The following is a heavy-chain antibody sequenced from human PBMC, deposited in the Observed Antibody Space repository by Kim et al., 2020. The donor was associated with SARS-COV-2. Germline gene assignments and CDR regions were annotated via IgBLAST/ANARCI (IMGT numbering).Heavy chain of an antibody. J-gene: IGHJ4*02. CDR3: VRRLPL. CDR1: GFTFSYYD. CDR2: ISTSNNTL. Sequence: GGSLRLSCTGSGFTFSYYDMNWVRQAPGQGLEWISHISTSNNTLYADSVKGRFIISRDNAKNSVFLQMNSLRAEDTAVYYCVRRLPLWGQGTLVTVSS. V-gene: IGHV3-48*04.